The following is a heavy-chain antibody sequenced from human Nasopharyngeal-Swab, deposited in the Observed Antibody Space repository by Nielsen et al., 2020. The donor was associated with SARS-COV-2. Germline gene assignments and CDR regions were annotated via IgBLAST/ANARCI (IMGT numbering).Heavy chain of an antibody. V-gene: IGHV5-10-1*01. Sequence: VRQMPGTGLEWMGRIDPSDSYTNYSPSFQGHVTISADKSISTAYLQWSSLKASDTAMYYCARRRYNWNLDSDYYGMDVWGQGTTVTVSS. CDR2: IDPSDSYT. D-gene: IGHD1-20*01. CDR3: ARRRYNWNLDSDYYGMDV. J-gene: IGHJ6*02.